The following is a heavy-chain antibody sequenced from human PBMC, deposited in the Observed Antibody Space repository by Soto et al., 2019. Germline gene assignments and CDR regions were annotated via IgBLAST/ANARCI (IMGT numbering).Heavy chain of an antibody. CDR3: ARVIPGVEAWFDP. CDR1: GYTFTNFG. Sequence: APVKGSCKASGYTFTNFGVTWVRRTPGQGLEWMGWISAYTDTPNYAQKFQGRVTMTIDTSTSTAYMDLRSLTSDDTAVYYCARVIPGVEAWFDPCGQGTLVTVSS. J-gene: IGHJ5*02. CDR2: ISAYTDTP. V-gene: IGHV1-18*01. D-gene: IGHD2-2*02.